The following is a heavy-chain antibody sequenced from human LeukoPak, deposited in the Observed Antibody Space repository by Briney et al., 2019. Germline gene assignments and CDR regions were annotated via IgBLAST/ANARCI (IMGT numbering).Heavy chain of an antibody. Sequence: PGGSLRLSCTVSGFTFSTHWMRWVRQAPGKGLVWVSHIKGDGTSTNYADSVKGRFTISRDNAKNTLFLQLHNLRVEDTALYYCARDLHYYVAMDVWGQGTTVTVSS. J-gene: IGHJ6*02. V-gene: IGHV3-74*01. CDR1: GFTFSTHW. CDR3: ARDLHYYVAMDV. D-gene: IGHD3-10*02. CDR2: IKGDGTST.